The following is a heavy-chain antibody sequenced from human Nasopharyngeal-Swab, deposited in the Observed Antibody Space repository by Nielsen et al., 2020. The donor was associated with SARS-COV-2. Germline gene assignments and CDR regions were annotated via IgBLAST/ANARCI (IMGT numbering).Heavy chain of an antibody. D-gene: IGHD5-24*01. CDR3: ARDKGDGYNSFDY. Sequence: SETLSLTCTVSGGSISSYYWSWIRQPPGKGLEWIGYIYCSGSTNYNPSLKSRVTISVDTSKNQFSLKLSSVTAADTAVYYCARDKGDGYNSFDYWGQGTLVTVSS. V-gene: IGHV4-59*01. J-gene: IGHJ4*02. CDR1: GGSISSYY. CDR2: IYCSGST.